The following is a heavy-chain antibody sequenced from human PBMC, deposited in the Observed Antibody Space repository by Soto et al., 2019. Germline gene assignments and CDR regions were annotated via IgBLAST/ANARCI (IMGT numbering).Heavy chain of an antibody. Sequence: ASVKVSCKASGYTFSNYGISWVRQAPGQGLEWMGWISGYNGNTNYAQNFQGRVTMTADPSTRTAYMDLRSLISDDTAVYFCARKSSSSSWFDPWGQGTLVTVSS. D-gene: IGHD6-6*01. CDR3: ARKSSSSSWFDP. CDR1: GYTFSNYG. CDR2: ISGYNGNT. J-gene: IGHJ5*02. V-gene: IGHV1-18*01.